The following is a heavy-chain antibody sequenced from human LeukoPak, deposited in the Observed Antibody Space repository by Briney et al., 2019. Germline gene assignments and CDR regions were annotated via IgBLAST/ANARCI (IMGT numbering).Heavy chain of an antibody. Sequence: SETLSLTCTVSGDSMSSYYWSWIRQPPGKGLEWVGYIYYSGSTNYNPSLKSRVTMSVDTSKNEFSLKLNSVTAADTAVYYCARHSGDYNWFDRWGQGTLVAVSS. CDR1: GDSMSSYY. V-gene: IGHV4-59*08. CDR2: IYYSGST. J-gene: IGHJ5*02. CDR3: ARHSGDYNWFDR. D-gene: IGHD1-26*01.